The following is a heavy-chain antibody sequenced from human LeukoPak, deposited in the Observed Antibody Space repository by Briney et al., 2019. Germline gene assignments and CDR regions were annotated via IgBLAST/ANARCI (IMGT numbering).Heavy chain of an antibody. D-gene: IGHD5-24*01. J-gene: IGHJ6*02. Sequence: PGGSLRLSCAASGFTFSSYEMNWVRQAPGKGLEWVAYISSSGSGIDYADSVKGRFTISRDNSKDTLYLQMNSLRADDTGVYYCAKDSLGATIDYNGMDVWGQGTTVSVSS. V-gene: IGHV3-48*03. CDR2: ISSSGSGI. CDR1: GFTFSSYE. CDR3: AKDSLGATIDYNGMDV.